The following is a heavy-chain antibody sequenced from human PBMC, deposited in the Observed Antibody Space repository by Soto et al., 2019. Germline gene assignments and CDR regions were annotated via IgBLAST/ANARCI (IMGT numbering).Heavy chain of an antibody. D-gene: IGHD4-17*01. Sequence: QVQLVQSGAEVKKPGASVKVSCKASGYTFTSYGISWVRQAPGQGREWMGWISAYNGNTNYAQKLQGRVTMTTDTSPSTAYMELRSLGSDDTDGYYYARGTTVETGSYWGQGTLVTVSS. J-gene: IGHJ4*02. V-gene: IGHV1-18*01. CDR1: GYTFTSYG. CDR2: ISAYNGNT. CDR3: ARGTTVETGSY.